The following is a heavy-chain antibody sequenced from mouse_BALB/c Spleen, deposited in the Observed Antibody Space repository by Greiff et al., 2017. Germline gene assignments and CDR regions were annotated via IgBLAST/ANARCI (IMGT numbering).Heavy chain of an antibody. V-gene: IGHV5-9-4*01. CDR3: ARDRGSFAY. J-gene: IGHJ3*01. CDR2: ISSGGSYT. CDR1: GFTFSSYA. Sequence: EVMLVESGGGLVKPGGSLKLSCAASGFTFSSYAMSWVRLSPEKRLEWVAEISSGGSYTYYPDTVTGRFTISRDNAKNTLYLEMSSLRSEDTAMYYCARDRGSFAYWGQGTLVTVSA.